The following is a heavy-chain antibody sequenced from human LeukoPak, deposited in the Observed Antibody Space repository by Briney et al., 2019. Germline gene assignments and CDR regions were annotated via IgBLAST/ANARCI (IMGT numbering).Heavy chain of an antibody. CDR2: ISAYNGNT. Sequence: ASVKVSCKASGYTFTSDGISWVRQAPGQGLEWMGWISAYNGNTNYAQKLQGRVTMTTDTSTSTAYMELRSLRSDDTAVYYCARDGPLRYCSSTSCYWTFDYWGQGTLVTVSS. D-gene: IGHD2-2*01. CDR3: ARDGPLRYCSSTSCYWTFDY. J-gene: IGHJ4*02. V-gene: IGHV1-18*01. CDR1: GYTFTSDG.